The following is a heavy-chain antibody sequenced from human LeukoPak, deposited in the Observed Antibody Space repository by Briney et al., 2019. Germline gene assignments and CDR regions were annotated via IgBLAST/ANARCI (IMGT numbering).Heavy chain of an antibody. Sequence: PSETLSLTCAVYGGSFSGYYWSWIRQPPGKGLEWIGEINHSGSTNYNPSLTSRVTISVDTSKNQFSLKLSSVTAADTAVYYCARHLGYGYCSGGSCYSRQLDPWGQGTLVTVSS. CDR3: ARHLGYGYCSGGSCYSRQLDP. D-gene: IGHD2-15*01. J-gene: IGHJ5*02. CDR2: INHSGST. CDR1: GGSFSGYY. V-gene: IGHV4-34*01.